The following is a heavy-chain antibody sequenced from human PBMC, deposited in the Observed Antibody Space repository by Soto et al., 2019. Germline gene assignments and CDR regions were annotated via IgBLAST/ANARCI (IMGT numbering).Heavy chain of an antibody. V-gene: IGHV4-59*08. CDR1: GGSISSYY. CDR3: ARQYSSSWQGSDY. J-gene: IGHJ4*02. D-gene: IGHD6-13*01. CDR2: IYYSGST. Sequence: PSETLSLTCTVSGGSISSYYWSWIRQPPGKVLEWIGYIYYSGSTNYNPSLKSRVTISVDTSKNQFSLKLSSVTAADTAVYYCARQYSSSWQGSDYWGQGSLVTVAS.